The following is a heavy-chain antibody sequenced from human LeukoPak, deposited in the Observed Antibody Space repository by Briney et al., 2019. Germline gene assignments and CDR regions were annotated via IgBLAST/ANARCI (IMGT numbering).Heavy chain of an antibody. D-gene: IGHD7-27*01. J-gene: IGHJ3*02. CDR2: ISTNGGST. CDR1: GLTFSLYS. V-gene: IGHV3-64D*06. Sequence: PGGSLRLSCSASGLTFSLYSMHWVRKAPGKGLEHVSGISTNGGSTYYADSVKGRFTISRDNSTNTLYLQMSTLRAEDTSVYYCVTELGIGGFDIWGQGTMVTASS. CDR3: VTELGIGGFDI.